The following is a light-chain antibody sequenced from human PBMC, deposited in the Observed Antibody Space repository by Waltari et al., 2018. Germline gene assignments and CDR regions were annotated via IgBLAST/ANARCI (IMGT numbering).Light chain of an antibody. CDR2: ATS. CDR3: QQTYSSPHT. CDR1: QTVSDH. Sequence: DVQMTQSPSSLSASIGDRVTITCRASQTVSDHLNWYQQKPWEAPKLLIYATSNLQRGVPSRFSGSGSGTDFTLTISSPQPDDFATYYCQQTYSSPHTFGGGTRVEIK. V-gene: IGKV1-39*01. J-gene: IGKJ4*01.